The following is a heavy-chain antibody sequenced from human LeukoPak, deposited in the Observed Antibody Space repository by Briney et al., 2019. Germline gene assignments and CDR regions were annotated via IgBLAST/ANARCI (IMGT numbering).Heavy chain of an antibody. CDR1: GFTFGSYG. CDR2: IRYDGSNK. J-gene: IGHJ6*03. V-gene: IGHV3-30*02. Sequence: GGSLRLSCAASGFTFGSYGMHWVRQAPGKGLEWVAFIRYDGSNKYYADSVKGRFTISRDNSKNTLYLQMNSLRAEDTAVYYCAKDQRKYYGSGRNYYYYMDVWGKGTTVTISS. D-gene: IGHD3-10*01. CDR3: AKDQRKYYGSGRNYYYYMDV.